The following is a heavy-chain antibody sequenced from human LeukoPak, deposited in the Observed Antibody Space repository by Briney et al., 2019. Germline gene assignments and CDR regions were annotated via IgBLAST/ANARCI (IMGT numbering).Heavy chain of an antibody. Sequence: ASVKVSCKASGYTFTGYCMHWVRQAPGQGLEWMGWINPNSGGTNYAQKFQGRVTMTRDTSISTAYMELSRLRSDDTAVYYCARALDYSNYDYYYYYGMDVWGQGTTVTVSS. CDR2: INPNSGGT. CDR1: GYTFTGYC. V-gene: IGHV1-2*02. J-gene: IGHJ6*02. CDR3: ARALDYSNYDYYYYYGMDV. D-gene: IGHD4-11*01.